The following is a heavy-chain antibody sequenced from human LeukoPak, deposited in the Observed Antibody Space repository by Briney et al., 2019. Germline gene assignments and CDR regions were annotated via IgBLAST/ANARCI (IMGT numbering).Heavy chain of an antibody. Sequence: GASVTVSCTASDYTFTSYGISWVRQAPGQGLEWMGGIIPIFGTANYAQKFQGRVTITADESTSTVHMELSGLRSEDTAVYYCARDQEGFDYWGQGTLVTVSS. CDR1: DYTFTSYG. J-gene: IGHJ4*02. CDR2: IIPIFGTA. V-gene: IGHV1-69*13. CDR3: ARDQEGFDY.